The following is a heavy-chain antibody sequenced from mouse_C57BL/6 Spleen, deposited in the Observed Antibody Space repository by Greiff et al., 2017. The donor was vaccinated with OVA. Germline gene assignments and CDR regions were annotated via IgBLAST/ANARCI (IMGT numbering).Heavy chain of an antibody. D-gene: IGHD1-1*01. J-gene: IGHJ4*01. Sequence: QVQLQQSGPELVKPGASVKISCKASGYAFSSSWMNWVKQRPGKGLEWIGRIYPGDGDTNYNGKFKGKATLTADKSSSTAYMQLSSLTSEDSAVYFCASEEGFVYYYGSSSLNYAMDYWGQGTSVTVSS. CDR1: GYAFSSSW. CDR3: ASEEGFVYYYGSSSLNYAMDY. V-gene: IGHV1-82*01. CDR2: IYPGDGDT.